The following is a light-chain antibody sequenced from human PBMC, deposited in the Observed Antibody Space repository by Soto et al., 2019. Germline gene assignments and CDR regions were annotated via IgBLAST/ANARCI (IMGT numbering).Light chain of an antibody. CDR3: QQYGSLPIT. Sequence: EIVLTQSPGTLSLSPGERATLSCRASQSVSNNYLAWHQQKPGQAPRLLISGASSRANGIPERFSGSGSGTDFSLTISRLEPEDFAVYYCQQYGSLPITFGPGTRVDIK. CDR2: GAS. J-gene: IGKJ3*01. CDR1: QSVSNNY. V-gene: IGKV3-20*01.